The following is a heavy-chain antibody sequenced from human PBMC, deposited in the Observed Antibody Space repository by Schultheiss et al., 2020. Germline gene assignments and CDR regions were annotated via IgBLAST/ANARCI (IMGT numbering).Heavy chain of an antibody. J-gene: IGHJ4*02. CDR3: ARGRPRYSGSYPY. V-gene: IGHV4-34*01. CDR1: GGSFSDYY. D-gene: IGHD1-26*01. CDR2: INHSGST. Sequence: SETLSLTCAVYGGSFSDYYWSWIRQPPGKGLEWIGEINHSGSTNYNPSLKSRFTISVDTSKNQFSLKQTSVTAADTAVYYCARGRPRYSGSYPYWGQGTLVTVSS.